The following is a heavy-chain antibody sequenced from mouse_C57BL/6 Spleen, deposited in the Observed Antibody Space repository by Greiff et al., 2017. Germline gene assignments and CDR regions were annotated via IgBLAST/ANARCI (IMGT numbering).Heavy chain of an antibody. CDR2: IRNKANGYTT. V-gene: IGHV7-3*01. CDR3: ARLNWDDAMDY. Sequence: EVKLMESGGGLVQPGGSLSLSCAASGFTFTDYYMSWVRQPPGKALEWLGFIRNKANGYTTEYSASVKGRFTISRDNSQSILYLQMNALRAEDSATYYCARLNWDDAMDYWGQGTSVTVSS. J-gene: IGHJ4*01. D-gene: IGHD4-1*01. CDR1: GFTFTDYY.